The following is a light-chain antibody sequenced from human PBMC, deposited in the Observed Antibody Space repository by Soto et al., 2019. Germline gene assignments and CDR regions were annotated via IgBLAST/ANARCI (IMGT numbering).Light chain of an antibody. CDR1: HSVNSH. Sequence: MMMTQSPATLSVSPGERVTLSCRTSHSVNSHVAWYQQKPGQAPRLLIYGASSRATGIPDRFSGSGSGTDFTLTISSLQPEDFATYYCQQSYSTRTFGQGTKVDNK. V-gene: IGKV3D-15*01. CDR2: GAS. J-gene: IGKJ1*01. CDR3: QQSYSTRT.